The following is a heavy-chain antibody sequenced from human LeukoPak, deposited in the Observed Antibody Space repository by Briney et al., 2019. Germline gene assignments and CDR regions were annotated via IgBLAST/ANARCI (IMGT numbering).Heavy chain of an antibody. V-gene: IGHV3-21*01. CDR3: ARGGYSSAWGDFDY. CDR2: ISSYSTDI. J-gene: IGHJ4*02. Sequence: GGSLRLSCAASGFTFNSFTMNWVRQAPGKGLEWVSSISSYSTDIYYADSVKGRFTISRDNAKNSLYLQMNSLRAEDTAVYYCARGGYSSAWGDFDYWGQGTLVTVSS. D-gene: IGHD6-19*01. CDR1: GFTFNSFT.